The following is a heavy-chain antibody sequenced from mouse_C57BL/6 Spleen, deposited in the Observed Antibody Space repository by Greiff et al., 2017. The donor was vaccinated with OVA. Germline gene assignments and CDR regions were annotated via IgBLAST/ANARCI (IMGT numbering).Heavy chain of an antibody. V-gene: IGHV1-81*01. CDR1: GYTFTSYG. D-gene: IGHD2-3*01. J-gene: IGHJ2*01. Sequence: QVQLQQSGAELARPGASVKLSCKASGYTFTSYGISWVKQRTGQGLEWIGEIYPRSGNNYYNEKFKGKATLTADKSSSTAYMKLRSLTSADSAVYICARNKDDGYWSYWGKGTTLTVSS. CDR2: IYPRSGNN. CDR3: ARNKDDGYWSY.